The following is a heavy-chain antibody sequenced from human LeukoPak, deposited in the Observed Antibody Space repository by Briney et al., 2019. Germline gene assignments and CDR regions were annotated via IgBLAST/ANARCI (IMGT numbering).Heavy chain of an antibody. J-gene: IGHJ4*02. CDR3: LTYHYDSSGYYIFDY. CDR1: GFTFSSYW. D-gene: IGHD3-22*01. V-gene: IGHV3-74*01. Sequence: GGSLRLSCAASGFTFSSYWMHWVRQAPGKGLVWVSRINSDGSSTSYADSVKGRFTISRDNAKNTLYLQMNSLRAEDTAVYYCLTYHYDSSGYYIFDYWGQGTLVTVSS. CDR2: INSDGSST.